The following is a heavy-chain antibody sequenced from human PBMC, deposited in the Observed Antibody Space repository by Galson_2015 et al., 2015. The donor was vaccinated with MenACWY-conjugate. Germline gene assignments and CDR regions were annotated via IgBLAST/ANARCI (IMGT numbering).Heavy chain of an antibody. V-gene: IGHV3-49*03. J-gene: IGHJ4*02. D-gene: IGHD2-2*01. Sequence: SLRLSCAPSGFAFGDFLMVWFRQAPGKGLEWVGYIQSKNYGANTQYAASVKDRFIISRDDSRSIAYLQMNSLKTEDTAVDYCTRAGDRYCRRTNCRGDHWGQGTLVTVSS. CDR2: IQSKNYGANT. CDR3: TRAGDRYCRRTNCRGDH. CDR1: GFAFGDFL.